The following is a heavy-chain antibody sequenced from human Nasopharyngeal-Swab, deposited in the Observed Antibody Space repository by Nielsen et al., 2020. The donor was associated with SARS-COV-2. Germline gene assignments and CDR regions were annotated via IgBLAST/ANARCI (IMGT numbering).Heavy chain of an antibody. CDR1: GYTLTELS. D-gene: IGHD1-26*01. V-gene: IGHV1-24*01. CDR3: ARLNSGSYFLDY. J-gene: IGHJ4*02. CDR2: FDPEDGET. Sequence: ASVKVSCKVSGYTLTELSMHWVRQAPGKGLEWMGGFDPEDGETIYAQKFQGRVTMTRDTSTSTVYMELSSLRSEDTAVYYCARLNSGSYFLDYWGQGTLVTVSS.